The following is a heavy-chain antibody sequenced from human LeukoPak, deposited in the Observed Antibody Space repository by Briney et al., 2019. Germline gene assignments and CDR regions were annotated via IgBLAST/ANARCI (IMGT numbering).Heavy chain of an antibody. Sequence: PGGSLRLSCAASGFTFSSYGMHWVRQAPGKGLEWVANIKQDGSEKFYVDSVKGRFTISRDNAKNSLYLQMNSLGAEDTAVFYCARGRYCSGGGCHYFDYWGQGTLVTVSS. J-gene: IGHJ4*02. V-gene: IGHV3-7*01. CDR1: GFTFSSYG. D-gene: IGHD2-15*01. CDR2: IKQDGSEK. CDR3: ARGRYCSGGGCHYFDY.